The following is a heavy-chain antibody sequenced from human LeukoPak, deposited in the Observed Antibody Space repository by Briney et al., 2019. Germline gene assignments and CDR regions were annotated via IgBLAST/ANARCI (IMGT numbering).Heavy chain of an antibody. V-gene: IGHV3-23*01. CDR1: GFTFSSYA. J-gene: IGHJ1*01. Sequence: GGSLRLSCAASGFTFSSYAMSWVRQAPGKGLEWVSTISGSGGGTYYADSVKGRFTISRDNSKNTLFLQMNSLRAEDTAVYYCAKGATVVVVTTIQYWGQGTLVTVSS. CDR2: ISGSGGGT. CDR3: AKGATVVVVTTIQY. D-gene: IGHD3-22*01.